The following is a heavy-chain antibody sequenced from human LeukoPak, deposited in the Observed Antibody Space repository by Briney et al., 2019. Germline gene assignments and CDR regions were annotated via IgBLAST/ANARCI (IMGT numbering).Heavy chain of an antibody. D-gene: IGHD4-23*01. Sequence: GGSLRLSCAVSGFTFSSYGMHWVRQAPGKGLEWVAVISYDGSNKYYADSVKGRFTISRDNSKNTLYLQMNSLRAEDTAVYYCAKEKFTVAYFDYWGQGTLVTVSS. CDR1: GFTFSSYG. CDR3: AKEKFTVAYFDY. CDR2: ISYDGSNK. J-gene: IGHJ4*02. V-gene: IGHV3-30*18.